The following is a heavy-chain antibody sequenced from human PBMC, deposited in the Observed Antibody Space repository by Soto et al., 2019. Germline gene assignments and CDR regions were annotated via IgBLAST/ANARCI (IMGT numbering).Heavy chain of an antibody. D-gene: IGHD3-10*01. Sequence: QVPLVQSGTEVRKPGSSVKVSCKASGVTFSSYAINWVRQAPGQGPEWMGGIIPMYGPAKYAQRFQGRVTITADESTSTVYMELSSLTSQDTAVYYCARVTSMVRGVIDNWFDPWGHGTLVTVSS. CDR3: ARVTSMVRGVIDNWFDP. CDR2: IIPMYGPA. J-gene: IGHJ5*02. V-gene: IGHV1-69*01. CDR1: GVTFSSYA.